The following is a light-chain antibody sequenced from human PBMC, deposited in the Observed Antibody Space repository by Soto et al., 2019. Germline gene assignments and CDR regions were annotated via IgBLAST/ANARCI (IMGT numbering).Light chain of an antibody. CDR3: QSDDSTLSVV. CDR1: TSNIGAVYG. V-gene: IGLV1-40*01. J-gene: IGLJ2*01. CDR2: AND. Sequence: QPVLTQPPSVSGAPGQSVTISCTGSTSNIGAVYGFHWYQQIRGTAPRLLIFANDNRPSGVPDRFSGSKSGTSASLTITGLLAEDEADYYCQSDDSTLSVVFGGGTKVTVL.